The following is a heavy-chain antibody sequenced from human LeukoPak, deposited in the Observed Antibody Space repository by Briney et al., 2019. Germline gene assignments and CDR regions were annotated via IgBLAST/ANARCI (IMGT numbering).Heavy chain of an antibody. CDR3: ARDPQVSGYPDY. V-gene: IGHV3-21*01. D-gene: IGHD3-22*01. CDR1: GFTFSSYS. Sequence: GGSLRLSCAASGFTFSSYSMNWVRQAPGKGLEWVSSISSSSSYIYYADSVKGRFTISRDNAKNSLYLQMNSLRAEDTAVYYCARDPQVSGYPDYWGQGTLVTVSS. J-gene: IGHJ4*02. CDR2: ISSSSSYI.